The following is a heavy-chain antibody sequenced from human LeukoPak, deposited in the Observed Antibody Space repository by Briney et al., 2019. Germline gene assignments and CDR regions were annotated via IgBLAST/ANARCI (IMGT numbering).Heavy chain of an antibody. Sequence: GGSLRLSCAASGFTYSSYWMSWVRQAPGKGLEWVANIKQDGSEKYYVDSVKGRFTISRDNAKNSLYLQMNSLRAEDTAVYYCARRSPYSSSRIPDYWGQGTLVTVSS. CDR3: ARRSPYSSSRIPDY. D-gene: IGHD6-6*01. J-gene: IGHJ4*02. CDR2: IKQDGSEK. CDR1: GFTYSSYW. V-gene: IGHV3-7*01.